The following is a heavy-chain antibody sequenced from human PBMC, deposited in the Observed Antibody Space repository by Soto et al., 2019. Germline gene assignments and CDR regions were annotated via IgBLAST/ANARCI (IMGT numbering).Heavy chain of an antibody. D-gene: IGHD3-16*01. V-gene: IGHV4-31*03. J-gene: IGHJ3*02. CDR3: ARDDPGGSLGRNGLFLDAFDI. CDR1: GGSISSGVYY. CDR2: IYYSGST. Sequence: TSETLSLTCTVSGGSISSGVYYWSWIRQHPGKGLEWVGYIYYSGSTYYNPSLKSRVTISVDTSKNQFSLKLSSVTAADTAVYYCARDDPGGSLGRNGLFLDAFDIWGQGTMLTVSS.